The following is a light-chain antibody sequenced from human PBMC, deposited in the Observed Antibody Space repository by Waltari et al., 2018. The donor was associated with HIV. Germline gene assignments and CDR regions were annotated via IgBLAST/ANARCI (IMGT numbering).Light chain of an antibody. Sequence: SPLTPPSSASSSPRQSVTLSSTCTSSSAGRYNYVSWYQHHPGKAPKLLIYEVSKRPSGVPDRFSGSKSGNTASLTVSGIQAEDEADYYCSSYAGRNNYVFGTGTKVTVL. CDR2: EVS. CDR3: SSYAGRNNYV. V-gene: IGLV2-8*01. J-gene: IGLJ1*01. CDR1: SSSAGRYNY.